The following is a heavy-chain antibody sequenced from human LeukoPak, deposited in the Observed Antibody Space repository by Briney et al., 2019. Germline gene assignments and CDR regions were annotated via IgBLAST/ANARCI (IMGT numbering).Heavy chain of an antibody. J-gene: IGHJ4*02. D-gene: IGHD5-12*01. V-gene: IGHV4-34*01. CDR1: GGSFSDYY. CDR3: ARHAGGYDQFDY. CDR2: INHSGST. Sequence: SETLSLTCAVYGGSFSDYYWSWIRQPPGKGLEWIGEINHSGSTNYNPSLKSRVTISVDTSKNQFSLKLSSVTAADTAVYYCARHAGGYDQFDYWGQGTLVTVSS.